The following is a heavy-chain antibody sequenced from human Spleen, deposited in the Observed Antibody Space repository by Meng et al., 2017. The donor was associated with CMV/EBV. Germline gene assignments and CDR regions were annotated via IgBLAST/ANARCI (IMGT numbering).Heavy chain of an antibody. D-gene: IGHD1-7*01. Sequence: CKAAGGTFSRYGFSWVRQTPEQGLEWMGAIIPTLGAASYAEKFQGRVTITADKSTSTVYMDLSSLRSEDTAVYYCARRWIGGTTYDYWGQGTLVTVSS. CDR2: IIPTLGAA. CDR3: ARRWIGGTTYDY. V-gene: IGHV1-69*06. CDR1: GGTFSRYG. J-gene: IGHJ4*02.